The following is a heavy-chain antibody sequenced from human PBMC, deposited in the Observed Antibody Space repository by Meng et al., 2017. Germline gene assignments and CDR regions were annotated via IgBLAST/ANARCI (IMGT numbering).Heavy chain of an antibody. V-gene: IGHV1-18*01. Sequence: SVKFSCKASGYTFTSYGISWVRQAPGQGLEWMGWISAYNGNTNYAQKLQGRVTMTTDTSTSTAYMELMSLRSDDTAVYYCASSIRANYYDSSDAFDIWGQGTMVTVSS. CDR1: GYTFTSYG. CDR2: ISAYNGNT. D-gene: IGHD3-22*01. J-gene: IGHJ3*02. CDR3: ASSIRANYYDSSDAFDI.